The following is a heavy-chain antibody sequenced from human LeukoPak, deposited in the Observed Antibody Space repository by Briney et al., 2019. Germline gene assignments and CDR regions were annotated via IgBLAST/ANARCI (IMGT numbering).Heavy chain of an antibody. CDR3: ARGKWFGEAYYYYYYGMDV. D-gene: IGHD3-10*01. CDR1: GYTFTSYY. J-gene: IGHJ6*02. CDR2: INPSGGGT. V-gene: IGHV1-46*01. Sequence: ASVKVSCKASGYTFTSYYMHWVRQAPGQGLEWMGIINPSGGGTSYAQKFQGRVTMTRDTSTSTVYMELSSLRSEDTAVYYCARGKWFGEAYYYYYYGMDVWGQGTTVTVSS.